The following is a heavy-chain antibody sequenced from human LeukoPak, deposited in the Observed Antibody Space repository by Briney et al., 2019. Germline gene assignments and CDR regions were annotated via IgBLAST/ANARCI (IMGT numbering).Heavy chain of an antibody. J-gene: IGHJ6*03. CDR3: ARDLGGYPFFMDV. V-gene: IGHV4-39*07. Sequence: SETLSLTCSVSGGSIRSGDHHWAWVRQPPGKGLEFIGSLDESGRPYYNRPLKSRVSISGDTSGKQFSLNLTSVTAADTAVYFCARDLGGYPFFMDVWGKGTTVTVSS. D-gene: IGHD2-15*01. CDR1: GGSIRSGDHH. CDR2: LDESGRP.